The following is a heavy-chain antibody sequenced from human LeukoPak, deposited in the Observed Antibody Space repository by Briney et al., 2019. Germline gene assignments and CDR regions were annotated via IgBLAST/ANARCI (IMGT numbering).Heavy chain of an antibody. CDR2: VNESGGT. V-gene: IGHV4-34*01. CDR3: ARGQGATVPQVGKNWFDP. CDR1: IDSFSNYH. Sequence: SETLSLTCAVYIDSFSNYHWTWIRQTPAKGMEWIGEVNESGGTNISPSLKSRVILSVDTSKNQFSLKLMSVTVADTAIYYCARGQGATVPQVGKNWFDPWGQGTRVTVSS. D-gene: IGHD1-26*01. J-gene: IGHJ5*02.